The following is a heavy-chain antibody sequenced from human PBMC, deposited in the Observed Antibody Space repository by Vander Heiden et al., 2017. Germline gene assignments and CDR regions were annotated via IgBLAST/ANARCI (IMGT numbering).Heavy chain of an antibody. D-gene: IGHD2-2*01. CDR3: ARGCSSTTCYPYYYGMDV. V-gene: IGHV4-31*03. J-gene: IGHJ6*02. Sequence: QVQLQESGPGLVKPSQTLSLTCTVSGGSTSSGGYYWSWIRQHPAKGLEWIGNIYYSGSTYYNPSLKSRVTISVDTSKNQFSLKLSSVTAADTAMYYCARGCSSTTCYPYYYGMDVWGQGTTVTVSS. CDR2: IYYSGST. CDR1: GGSTSSGGYY.